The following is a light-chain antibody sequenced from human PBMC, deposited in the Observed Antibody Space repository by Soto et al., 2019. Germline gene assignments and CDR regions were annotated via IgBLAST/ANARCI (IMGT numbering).Light chain of an antibody. J-gene: IGLJ3*02. CDR3: SSSTTATAWV. V-gene: IGLV2-14*01. Sequence: QSALTQPASVSGSPGQSITISCTGSSSDVGAYRYVSWFQQHPGRAPKLIIYEVSTRPSGVSDRFSCSKSGNTASLTISGLKAEDEADYHCSSSTTATAWVFGGGTKLTVL. CDR1: SSDVGAYRY. CDR2: EVS.